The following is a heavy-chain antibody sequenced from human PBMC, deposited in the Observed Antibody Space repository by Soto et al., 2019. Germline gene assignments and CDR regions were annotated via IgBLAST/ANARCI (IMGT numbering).Heavy chain of an antibody. Sequence: QVQLVQSGAEVKKPGSSVKVSCKASGGTFSSYAISWVRQAPGQGLEWMGGIIPIFGTANYAQKFQGRVTITADESTSTAYMELSSLRSEDTAVYYCARGKHYYDSSGYYPFDYWGQGTLVTVSS. CDR3: ARGKHYYDSSGYYPFDY. V-gene: IGHV1-69*01. J-gene: IGHJ4*02. CDR2: IIPIFGTA. CDR1: GGTFSSYA. D-gene: IGHD3-22*01.